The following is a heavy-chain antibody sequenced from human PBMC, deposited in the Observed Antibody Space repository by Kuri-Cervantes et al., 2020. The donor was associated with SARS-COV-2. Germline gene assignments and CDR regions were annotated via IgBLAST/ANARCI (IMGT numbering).Heavy chain of an antibody. CDR3: ATTKGVGAPDAFDI. V-gene: IGHV1-24*01. D-gene: IGHD1-26*01. CDR1: GYTLTELS. Sequence: ASVKVSCKVSGYTLTELSMHWVRQAPGKGLEWMGGFDPEDGETIYAQKFQGRVTMTEDTSTDTAYVELSSLRSEDTAVYYCATTKGVGAPDAFDIWGQGTTVTVSS. CDR2: FDPEDGET. J-gene: IGHJ3*02.